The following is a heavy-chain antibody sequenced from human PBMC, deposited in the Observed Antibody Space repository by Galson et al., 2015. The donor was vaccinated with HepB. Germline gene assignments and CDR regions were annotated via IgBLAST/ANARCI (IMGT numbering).Heavy chain of an antibody. CDR3: AKDRLLGYCSGGSCYQDWYFDL. J-gene: IGHJ2*01. Sequence: SLRLSCAASGFTFSSYAMSWVRQAPGKGLEWVSAISGSGGSTYYADSVKGRFTISRDNSKNTLYLQMNSLRAEDTAVYYCAKDRLLGYCSGGSCYQDWYFDLWGRGTLVTVSS. CDR1: GFTFSSYA. V-gene: IGHV3-23*01. CDR2: ISGSGGST. D-gene: IGHD2-15*01.